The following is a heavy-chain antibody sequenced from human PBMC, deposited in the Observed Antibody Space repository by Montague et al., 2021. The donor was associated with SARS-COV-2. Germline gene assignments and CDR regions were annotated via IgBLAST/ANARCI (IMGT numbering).Heavy chain of an antibody. CDR2: ISYDGRHK. V-gene: IGHV3-30*04. D-gene: IGHD3-22*01. CDR3: ASDLDYLDTSEYFFDF. J-gene: IGHJ4*02. Sequence: SLRLSCAPSGFTFSHYAIHWVLQSPGKVLEWVSIISYDGRHKYYADSVKGRFTISRDNSKNTLYLQMNSLRAEDTAVYYCASDLDYLDTSEYFFDFCGQGTLVTVSS. CDR1: GFTFSHYA.